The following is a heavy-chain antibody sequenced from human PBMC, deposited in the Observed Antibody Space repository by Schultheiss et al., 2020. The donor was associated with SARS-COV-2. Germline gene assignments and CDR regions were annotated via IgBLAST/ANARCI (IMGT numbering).Heavy chain of an antibody. J-gene: IGHJ3*02. Sequence: SETLSLTCTVSGGSISSGYYWGWIRQPPGKGLEWIGYIYYSGSTNYNPSLKSRVTISVDTSKNQFSLKLSSVTAADTAVYYCARSLGYFDWLLYHAFDIWGQGTMVTVSS. CDR3: ARSLGYFDWLLYHAFDI. V-gene: IGHV4-61*01. CDR2: IYYSGST. CDR1: GGSISSGYY. D-gene: IGHD3-9*01.